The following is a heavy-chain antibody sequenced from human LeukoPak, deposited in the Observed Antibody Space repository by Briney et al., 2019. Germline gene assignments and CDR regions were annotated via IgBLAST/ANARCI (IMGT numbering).Heavy chain of an antibody. V-gene: IGHV3-21*01. Sequence: GGSLRLSCAASGFTFSSYSRNWVRQAPGKGLEWVSSISRSSSYIYYADSVKGRFTISRDNAKNSLYLQMNSLKSEATALHYCAGHNWLNHEDRSDPWGQGTLVTVSS. CDR3: AGHNWLNHEDRSDP. J-gene: IGHJ5*02. CDR2: ISRSSSYI. D-gene: IGHD1-1*01. CDR1: GFTFSSYS.